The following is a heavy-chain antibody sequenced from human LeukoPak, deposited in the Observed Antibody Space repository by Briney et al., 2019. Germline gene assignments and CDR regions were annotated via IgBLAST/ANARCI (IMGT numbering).Heavy chain of an antibody. CDR2: IYPGDSDT. CDR1: GYSFTSYW. CDR3: ARGSGSYYPYYYYMDV. Sequence: GEALKISCKGSGYSFTSYWIGWVRQMPGKGLEWMGIIYPGDSDTRYSPSLQGQVTISADKSISTAYLQWSSLKASDTAMYYCARGSGSYYPYYYYMDVWGKGTTVTVSS. J-gene: IGHJ6*03. V-gene: IGHV5-51*01. D-gene: IGHD1-26*01.